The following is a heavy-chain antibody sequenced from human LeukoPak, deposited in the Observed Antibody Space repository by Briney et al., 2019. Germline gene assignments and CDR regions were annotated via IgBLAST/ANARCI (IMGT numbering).Heavy chain of an antibody. D-gene: IGHD3-3*01. CDR3: ARDRDNYDFWSGENWFDP. CDR2: IYTSGST. V-gene: IGHV4-4*07. Sequence: SETLSLTCTVSGGSISSYYWSWIRQPAGKGLEWIGRIYTSGSTNYNPSLKSRDTMSVDTSKNQFSLKLSSVTAADTAVYYCARDRDNYDFWSGENWFDPWGQGTLVTVSS. CDR1: GGSISSYY. J-gene: IGHJ5*02.